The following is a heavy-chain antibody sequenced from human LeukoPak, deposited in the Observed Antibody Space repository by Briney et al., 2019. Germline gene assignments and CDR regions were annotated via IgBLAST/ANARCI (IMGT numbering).Heavy chain of an antibody. D-gene: IGHD5-18*01. CDR2: IDPNSGGT. Sequence: ASVKVSCKASGYTFTGYSIHWVRQAPGQGLEWMGQIDPNSGGTKYAQKFQGRVTMTRDTSISTAYMELSSLTSDDAAVFYCARGRSGAYDYGFYFDFWGQGTLVTVSS. CDR1: GYTFTGYS. CDR3: ARGRSGAYDYGFYFDF. V-gene: IGHV1-2*06. J-gene: IGHJ4*02.